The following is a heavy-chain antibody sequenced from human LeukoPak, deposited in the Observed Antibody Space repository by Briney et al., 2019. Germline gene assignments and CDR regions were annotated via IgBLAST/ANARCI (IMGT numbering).Heavy chain of an antibody. V-gene: IGHV3-23*01. CDR2: ISGTGSGGNT. Sequence: GGSLRLSCAASGFTFSSYGLNWVRQAPGKGLEWVSVISGTGSGGNTYYADSVKGRFTISRDNSKNTLYLQMNSLRAEDTAVYYRAKGSVAAVVTFIDFWGQGTLVTVSS. J-gene: IGHJ4*02. CDR1: GFTFSSYG. CDR3: AKGSVAAVVTFIDF. D-gene: IGHD6-13*01.